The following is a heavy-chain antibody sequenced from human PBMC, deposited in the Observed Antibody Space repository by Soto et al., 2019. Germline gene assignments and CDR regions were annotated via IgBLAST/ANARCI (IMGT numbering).Heavy chain of an antibody. Sequence: SETLSLTCTVSGGSISSYYWSWIRQPPGKGLEWIGYIYYSGSTNYNPSLKSRVTISVDTSKNQFSLKLSSVTAADTAVYYCARRSGCSSGWYYFDYWGQGTLVTVSS. V-gene: IGHV4-59*01. D-gene: IGHD6-19*01. CDR3: ARRSGCSSGWYYFDY. CDR2: IYYSGST. CDR1: GGSISSYY. J-gene: IGHJ4*02.